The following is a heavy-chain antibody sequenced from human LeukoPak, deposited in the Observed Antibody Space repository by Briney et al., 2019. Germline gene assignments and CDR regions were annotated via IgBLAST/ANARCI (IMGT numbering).Heavy chain of an antibody. CDR1: GFTFGSYW. CDR2: INSDGSST. Sequence: GGSLRLSCAASGFTFGSYWMHWVRQAPGKGLVWVSRINSDGSSTSYADSVKGRFTISRDNAKNTLYLQMNSLRAEDTAVYYCARDSGTTGEVKFDPWGQGTLVTVSS. J-gene: IGHJ5*02. CDR3: ARDSGTTGEVKFDP. V-gene: IGHV3-74*01. D-gene: IGHD3-10*01.